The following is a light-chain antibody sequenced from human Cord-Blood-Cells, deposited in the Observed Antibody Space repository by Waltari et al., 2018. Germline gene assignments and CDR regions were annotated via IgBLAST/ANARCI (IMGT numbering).Light chain of an antibody. CDR2: EDN. V-gene: IGLV6-57*03. CDR3: QSYDGSCWV. J-gene: IGLJ3*02. CDR1: SGRIAINF. Sequence: NFMMTQPHSVSESPGETVTIFCTHSSGRIAINFVLWYQPRPGSARTAVIYEDNQRPHGVPVRFSGTNDSSCNAAALAISGLKTDDEADYDCQSYDGSCWVFGGGRKLAVL.